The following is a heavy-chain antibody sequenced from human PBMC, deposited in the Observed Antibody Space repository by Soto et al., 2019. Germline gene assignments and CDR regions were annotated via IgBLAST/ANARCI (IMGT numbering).Heavy chain of an antibody. CDR3: AREMQPEYYDSSGYYSAYYYYGMDV. Sequence: SVKVSCKASGGTFSSYAISWVRQAPGQGLEWMGGIIPIFGTANYAQKFQGRVTITADESTSTAYMELSSLRSEDTAVYYCAREMQPEYYDSSGYYSAYYYYGMDVWG. V-gene: IGHV1-69*13. CDR2: IIPIFGTA. CDR1: GGTFSSYA. J-gene: IGHJ6*02. D-gene: IGHD3-22*01.